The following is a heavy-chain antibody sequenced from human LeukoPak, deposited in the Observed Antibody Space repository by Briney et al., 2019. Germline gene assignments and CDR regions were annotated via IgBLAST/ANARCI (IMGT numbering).Heavy chain of an antibody. D-gene: IGHD5-18*01. Sequence: GGSLRLSCAASGFTFSDYYMSWIRQAPGKGLEWVSYITTGGRTMYYADSVKGRFIISGDNAKNSLYLQTNSLRAEDTAVYYCARIHRSNWFDPWGQGTLVTVSS. V-gene: IGHV3-11*01. J-gene: IGHJ5*02. CDR3: ARIHRSNWFDP. CDR2: ITTGGRTM. CDR1: GFTFSDYY.